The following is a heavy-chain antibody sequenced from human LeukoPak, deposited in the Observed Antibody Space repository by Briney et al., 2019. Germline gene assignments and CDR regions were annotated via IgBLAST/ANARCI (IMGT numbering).Heavy chain of an antibody. CDR1: GFTFSDYY. CDR3: ASGPITIFGVVTY. D-gene: IGHD3-3*01. V-gene: IGHV3-11*04. J-gene: IGHJ4*02. Sequence: GGSVRLSCAASGFTFSDYYMSWIRQAPGKGLEWVSYISSSSSTIYYADSVKGRFTISRDNAKNSLYLQMNSLRAEDTAVYYCASGPITIFGVVTYWGQGTLVTVSS. CDR2: ISSSSSTI.